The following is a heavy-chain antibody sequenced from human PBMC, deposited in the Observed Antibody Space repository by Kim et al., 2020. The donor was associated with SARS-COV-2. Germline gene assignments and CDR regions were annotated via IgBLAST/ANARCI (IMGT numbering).Heavy chain of an antibody. CDR2: ISYDGNKK. J-gene: IGHJ6*02. CDR3: ARDASYNWGYYYYGVDV. D-gene: IGHD1-20*01. V-gene: IGHV3-30-3*01. CDR1: RFTFTDYA. Sequence: GGSLRLSCAASRFTFTDYAMHWVRQAPGKGLEWVAVISYDGNKKYHADSVKGRFTISRDNSKNTLDLQMNSLRAEDTAVYYCARDASYNWGYYYYGVDVWGQGATVTVSS.